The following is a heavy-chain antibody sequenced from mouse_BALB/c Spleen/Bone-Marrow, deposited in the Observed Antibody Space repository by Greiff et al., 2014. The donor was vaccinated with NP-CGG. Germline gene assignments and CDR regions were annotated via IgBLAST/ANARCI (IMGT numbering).Heavy chain of an antibody. J-gene: IGHJ4*01. CDR1: GISITTGKYR. D-gene: IGHD1-1*02. V-gene: IGHV3-5*02. CDR2: IYYSGTI. Sequence: VQLKESGPGLVKPSQTVSLTCTVTGISITTGKYRWSWIRQFPGNKLEWIGYIYYSGTITYNPSLTSRTTITRDTSKNQFFLEMNSLTAEDTATYYCARDGNYAMDYWGQGTSVTVSS. CDR3: ARDGNYAMDY.